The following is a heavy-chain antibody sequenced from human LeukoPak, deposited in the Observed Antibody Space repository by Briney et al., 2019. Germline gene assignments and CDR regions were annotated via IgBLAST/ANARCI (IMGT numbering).Heavy chain of an antibody. CDR3: ARGSNVLYYFDY. J-gene: IGHJ4*02. Sequence: PSETLSLTCTVSGGSISSYYWSWIRQPPGKGLEWIGYIYYSGSTNYNPSLKSRVTISVDTSKNQFSLKLSSVTAADTAVYYCARGSNVLYYFDYWGQGTLVTVSS. V-gene: IGHV4-59*12. D-gene: IGHD2/OR15-2a*01. CDR2: IYYSGST. CDR1: GGSISSYY.